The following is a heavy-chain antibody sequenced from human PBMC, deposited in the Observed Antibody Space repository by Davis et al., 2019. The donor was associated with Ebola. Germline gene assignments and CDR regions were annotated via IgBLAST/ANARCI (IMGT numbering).Heavy chain of an antibody. CDR1: GGSIISSSSY. D-gene: IGHD3-3*01. V-gene: IGHV4-39*01. Sequence: GSLRLSCTVSGGSIISSSSYWGWIRQPPRKGLEWIGSIYYSGITYYNPSLKSRVTISVDTSKNQFSLKLRSVTATDTAVYYCARQGWSGYSLRHWLDPWGRGTLVTVSS. CDR2: IYYSGIT. CDR3: ARQGWSGYSLRHWLDP. J-gene: IGHJ5*02.